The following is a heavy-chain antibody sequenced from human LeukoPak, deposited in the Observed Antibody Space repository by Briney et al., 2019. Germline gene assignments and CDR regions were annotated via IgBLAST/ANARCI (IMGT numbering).Heavy chain of an antibody. CDR3: AREGTAGTNLNWFDP. CDR1: GGSINSGVYY. D-gene: IGHD1-1*01. CDR2: IFYSGST. J-gene: IGHJ5*02. V-gene: IGHV4-31*03. Sequence: PSETLSLTCTVSGGSINSGVYYWSWIRQYPGKGLEWIGSIFYSGSTYYNPSLKSRVTISVDTSKNQFSLKLSSVTAADTAVYYCAREGTAGTNLNWFDPWGQGTLVTVSS.